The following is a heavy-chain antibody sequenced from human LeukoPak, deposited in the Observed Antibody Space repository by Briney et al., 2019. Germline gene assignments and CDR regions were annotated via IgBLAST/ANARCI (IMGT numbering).Heavy chain of an antibody. Sequence: EASVKVSCKASGYTFTGYYMHWVRQAPGQGLEWMGRINPNSGGTNYAQKFRGRVTMTRDTSISTAYMELSRLRSDDTAVYYCARDQGVGATGFDYWGQGTLVTVSS. J-gene: IGHJ4*02. CDR1: GYTFTGYY. V-gene: IGHV1-2*06. CDR2: INPNSGGT. D-gene: IGHD1-26*01. CDR3: ARDQGVGATGFDY.